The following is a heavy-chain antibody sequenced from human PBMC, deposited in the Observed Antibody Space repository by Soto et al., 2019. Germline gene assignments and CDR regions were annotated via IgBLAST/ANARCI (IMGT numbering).Heavy chain of an antibody. D-gene: IGHD6-6*01. CDR1: GFTFSSYA. CDR2: ISIRGGDE. Sequence: QVQLVESGGGVAQPGKSLRLSCAASGFTFSSYAMHWARQAPGKGLEWVTVISIRGGDEYYAESVRGRFTISRDDSKNTLYLQMDSLRVEDTAVYYCARGTIVARQHLDYWGQGTLVTVSS. J-gene: IGHJ4*02. V-gene: IGHV3-30*03. CDR3: ARGTIVARQHLDY.